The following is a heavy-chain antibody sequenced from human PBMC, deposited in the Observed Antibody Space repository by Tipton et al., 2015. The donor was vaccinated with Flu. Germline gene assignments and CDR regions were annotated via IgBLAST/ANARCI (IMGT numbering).Heavy chain of an antibody. CDR2: ISDSGAKT. CDR3: AKDGWNTSGWYPFDY. J-gene: IGHJ4*02. V-gene: IGHV3-23*01. CDR1: GFTFSTCA. D-gene: IGHD6-19*01. Sequence: SLRLSCAASGFTFSTCAMSWVRQAPGKGLEWVSTISDSGAKTHYADSAKGRFTISRDNSRNALYLLINSLRAEDTAVYYCAKDGWNTSGWYPFDYWGQGTLVTVSS.